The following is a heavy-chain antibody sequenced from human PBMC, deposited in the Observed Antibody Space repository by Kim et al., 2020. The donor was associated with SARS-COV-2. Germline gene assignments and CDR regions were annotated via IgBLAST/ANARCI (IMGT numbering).Heavy chain of an antibody. CDR1: GFTFSSYG. CDR2: IWYDGSNK. D-gene: IGHD7-27*01. J-gene: IGHJ6*02. CDR3: ARGSAGARNPYYGMDV. Sequence: GGSLRLSCAASGFTFSSYGMHWVRQAPGKGLEWVAVIWYDGSNKYYADSVKGRFTISRDNSKNTLYLQMNSLRAEDTAVYYCARGSAGARNPYYGMDVWGQGTTVTVSS. V-gene: IGHV3-33*08.